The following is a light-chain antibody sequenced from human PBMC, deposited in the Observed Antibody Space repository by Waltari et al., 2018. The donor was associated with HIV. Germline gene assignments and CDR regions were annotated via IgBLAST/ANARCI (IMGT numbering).Light chain of an antibody. V-gene: IGLV2-14*01. J-gene: IGLJ2*01. CDR1: SSDVGGSNF. CDR3: SSYRSSTVI. CDR2: EVT. Sequence: QSALTQPASVSGSPGQSITISCTGTSSDVGGSNFVSWYQQHPGKAPKLLISEVTNRPSGVSNRFSGSKSGNTASLTISGLQAEDEADYYCSSYRSSTVIFGGGTKLTVL.